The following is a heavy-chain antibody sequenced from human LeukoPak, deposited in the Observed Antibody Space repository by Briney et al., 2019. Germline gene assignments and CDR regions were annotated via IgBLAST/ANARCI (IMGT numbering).Heavy chain of an antibody. CDR2: ISSSSSYI. Sequence: GGSLRLSCAASGFTFNNYAMSWVRQAPGKGLEWVSSISSSSSYIYYADSVKGRFTISRDNAKNSLYLQMNSLRAEDTAVYYCARDIVVVVAAQYYYYYGMDVWGQGTTVTVSS. CDR1: GFTFNNYA. V-gene: IGHV3-21*01. D-gene: IGHD2-15*01. CDR3: ARDIVVVVAAQYYYYYGMDV. J-gene: IGHJ6*02.